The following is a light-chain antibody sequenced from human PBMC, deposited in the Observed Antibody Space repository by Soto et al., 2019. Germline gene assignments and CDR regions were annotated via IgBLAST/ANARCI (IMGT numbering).Light chain of an antibody. CDR3: QQYKSYST. CDR1: QNINKW. Sequence: DIQMTQSPSTLSASVGDRVTITCRASQNINKWLAWYQQKPGKAPKLLIYEASTLEGGVPSRFSGSGSGTEFTLTISSLQPDDVATYWCQQYKSYSTFGQGTKMDIK. V-gene: IGKV1-5*03. J-gene: IGKJ1*01. CDR2: EAS.